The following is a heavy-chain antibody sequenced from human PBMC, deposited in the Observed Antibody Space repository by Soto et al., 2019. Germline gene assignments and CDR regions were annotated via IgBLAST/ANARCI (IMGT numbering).Heavy chain of an antibody. CDR2: INHSGST. CDR3: ARDKITGLFDY. D-gene: IGHD2-8*02. Sequence: SETLSLTCAVYGGSFSGYYWSWIRQLPGKGLEWIGEINHSGSTDYNPALKSRVTISVDTSKNQFSLKLSSVTAADTAVYYCARDKITGLFDYWGQGTLVTVS. CDR1: GGSFSGYY. J-gene: IGHJ4*02. V-gene: IGHV4-34*01.